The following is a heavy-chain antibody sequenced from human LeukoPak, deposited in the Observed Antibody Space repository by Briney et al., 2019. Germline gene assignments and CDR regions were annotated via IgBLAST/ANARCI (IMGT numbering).Heavy chain of an antibody. D-gene: IGHD3-3*01. V-gene: IGHV1-2*02. CDR2: INPNSGGT. J-gene: IGHJ3*02. CDR3: ATRYDFWSDLTEDAFDI. CDR1: GYTFTGYY. Sequence: ASVKVSCMASGYTFTGYYMHWVRQAPGQGLEWMGWINPNSGGTNYAQKFQGRVTMTRDTSISTAYMELSRLRSDDTAVYYCATRYDFWSDLTEDAFDIWGQGTMVTVSS.